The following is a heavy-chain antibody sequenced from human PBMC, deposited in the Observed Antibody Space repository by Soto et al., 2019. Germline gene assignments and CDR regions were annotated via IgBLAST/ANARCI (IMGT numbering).Heavy chain of an antibody. J-gene: IGHJ6*02. CDR3: ASGTYYDFWSGYRFGYYGMDV. Sequence: GASGKVSCKASGYTFTSYAMHWVRQAPGQRLEWMGWINAGNGNTKYSQKFQGRVTITRDTSASTAYMELSSLRSEDTAVYYCASGTYYDFWSGYRFGYYGMDVWGQGTTVTVSS. CDR1: GYTFTSYA. V-gene: IGHV1-3*01. D-gene: IGHD3-3*01. CDR2: INAGNGNT.